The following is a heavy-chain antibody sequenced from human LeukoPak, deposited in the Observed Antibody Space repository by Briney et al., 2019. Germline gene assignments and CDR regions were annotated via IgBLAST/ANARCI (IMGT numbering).Heavy chain of an antibody. D-gene: IGHD1-26*01. CDR2: ISGSGGST. CDR1: GFTFSDYY. J-gene: IGHJ4*02. V-gene: IGHV3-23*01. Sequence: GGSLRLSCAASGFTFSDYYMSWVRQAPGKGLEWVSAISGSGGSTYYADSVKGRFTISRDNSKNTLYLQMNSLRAEDTAVYYCAKGSVGRFDYWGQGTLVTVSS. CDR3: AKGSVGRFDY.